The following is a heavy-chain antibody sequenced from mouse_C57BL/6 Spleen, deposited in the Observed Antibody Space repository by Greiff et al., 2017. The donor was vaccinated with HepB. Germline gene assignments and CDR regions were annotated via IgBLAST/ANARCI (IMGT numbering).Heavy chain of an antibody. CDR2: IDPENGDT. CDR1: GFNIKDDY. J-gene: IGHJ3*01. Sequence: VHVKQSGAELVRPGASVKLSCTASGFNIKDDYMHWVKQRPEQGLEWIGWIDPENGDTEYASKFQGKATITADTSSNTAYLQLSSLTSEDTAVYYCTNSNLAWFAYWGQGTLVTVSA. CDR3: TNSNLAWFAY. V-gene: IGHV14-4*01. D-gene: IGHD2-5*01.